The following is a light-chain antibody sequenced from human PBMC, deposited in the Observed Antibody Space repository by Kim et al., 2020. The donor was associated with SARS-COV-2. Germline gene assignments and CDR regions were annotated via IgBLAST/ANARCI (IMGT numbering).Light chain of an antibody. CDR1: RDISSY. J-gene: IGKJ1*01. CDR2: SAS. CDR3: LNYDGAPWT. V-gene: IGKV1-27*01. Sequence: DIQMTQSPSSLSASVGDRVTNTCRASRDISSYLAWYQQKPGTVPKVLIYSASALRSGVPSRFSGSGSGTDFTLTISSLQPEDVATYYCLNYDGAPWTFGQGTKVDIK.